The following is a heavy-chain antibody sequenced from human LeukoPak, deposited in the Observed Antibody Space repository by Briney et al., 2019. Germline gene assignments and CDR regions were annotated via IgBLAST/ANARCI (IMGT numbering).Heavy chain of an antibody. J-gene: IGHJ6*04. CDR1: GYTFTSYG. V-gene: IGHV1-18*01. D-gene: IGHD5-12*01. CDR2: ISAYNGNT. Sequence: ASVKVSCKASGYTFTSYGISWVRQAPGQGLERMGWISAYNGNTNYAQKLQGRVTMTTDTSTSTAYMELRSLRTDDTAVYYCARDIVATHYYYYYGMDVWGKETTVTVSS. CDR3: ARDIVATHYYYYYGMDV.